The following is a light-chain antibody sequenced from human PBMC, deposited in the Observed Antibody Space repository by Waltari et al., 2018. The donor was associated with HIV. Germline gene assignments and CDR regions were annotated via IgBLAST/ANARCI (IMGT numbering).Light chain of an antibody. CDR2: DVN. CDR3: SSYSSSTTVV. J-gene: IGLJ2*01. Sequence: QSALTQPASVSGSPGQSITISCTGTSSDVGAYNYVSWFQQHPGKAPKIIIYDVNNRPSGVSNRSSGSKSGSTASLTISGLQAEDEADYYCSSYSSSTTVVFGGGTKLTVL. V-gene: IGLV2-14*03. CDR1: SSDVGAYNY.